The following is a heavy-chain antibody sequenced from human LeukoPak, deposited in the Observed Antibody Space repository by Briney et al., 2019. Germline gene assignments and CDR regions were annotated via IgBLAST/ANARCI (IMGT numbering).Heavy chain of an antibody. CDR3: ARGRHPGPTWISEY. J-gene: IGHJ4*02. CDR2: MNPNSGNT. Sequence: ASVKVSCKASEYTFTSYDINWVRQATGQGLEWMGWMNPNSGNTGYALKFQGRVTMTRNTSISTAYMELSSLTFEDTAVYYCARGRHPGPTWISEYWGQGTLVTVSS. CDR1: EYTFTSYD. V-gene: IGHV1-8*01. D-gene: IGHD5-12*01.